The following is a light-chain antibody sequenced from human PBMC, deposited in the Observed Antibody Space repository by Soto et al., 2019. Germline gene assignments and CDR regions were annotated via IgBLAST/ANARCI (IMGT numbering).Light chain of an antibody. CDR2: GNT. CDR1: STNIGAGYD. Sequence: QSVLTQPPSVSGAPGQWVTISCTGSSTNIGAGYDVPWYQQLPGTAPKLLIYGNTNRPSGVSDRFSGSKSGTSASLAITGLQAEDEADYYCQSYDSSLSQVFGGGTKLTVL. CDR3: QSYDSSLSQV. V-gene: IGLV1-40*01. J-gene: IGLJ2*01.